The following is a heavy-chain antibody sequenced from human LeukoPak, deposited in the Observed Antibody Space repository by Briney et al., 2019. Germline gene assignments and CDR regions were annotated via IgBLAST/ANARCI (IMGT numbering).Heavy chain of an antibody. CDR2: ISGSGGST. Sequence: KPGGSLRLSCAASGFTFSSYAMSWVRQAPGKGLEWDSAISGSGGSTYYADSVKGRFTISRDNSKNALYLQMNSLRAEDTAVYYCAKDFWSGYYSDYWGQGTLVTVSS. D-gene: IGHD3-3*01. CDR1: GFTFSSYA. CDR3: AKDFWSGYYSDY. J-gene: IGHJ4*02. V-gene: IGHV3-23*01.